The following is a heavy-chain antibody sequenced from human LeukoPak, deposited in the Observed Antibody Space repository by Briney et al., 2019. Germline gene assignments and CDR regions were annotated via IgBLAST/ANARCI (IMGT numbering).Heavy chain of an antibody. CDR1: GFTFTTYP. CDR2: ISGSGGST. Sequence: GGSLRLSCAASGFTFTTYPMSWVRQAPGKGLEWVSAISGSGGSTYYADSGKGRFTISRDNSKNTLYLQMNSLRAEDTAVYYCAKVGRPTYCGGDCYTGLIDYWGQGTLVTVSS. J-gene: IGHJ4*02. V-gene: IGHV3-23*01. CDR3: AKVGRPTYCGGDCYTGLIDY. D-gene: IGHD2-21*02.